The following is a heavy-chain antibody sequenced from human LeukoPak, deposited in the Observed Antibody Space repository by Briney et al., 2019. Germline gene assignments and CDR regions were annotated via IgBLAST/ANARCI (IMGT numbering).Heavy chain of an antibody. CDR1: GFTFDDYG. Sequence: GGSLRLSCAASGFTFDDYGMSWVRQAPGKGLEWVSGINWNGGSTGYADSVKGRFTISRDNAKNSLYLQMNSLRAEDTAVYYCAHPTEYSSSWYGNWFDPWGQGTLVTVSS. J-gene: IGHJ5*02. D-gene: IGHD6-13*01. V-gene: IGHV3-20*04. CDR3: AHPTEYSSSWYGNWFDP. CDR2: INWNGGST.